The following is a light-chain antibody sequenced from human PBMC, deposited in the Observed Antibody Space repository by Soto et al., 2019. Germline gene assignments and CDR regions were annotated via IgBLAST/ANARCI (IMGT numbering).Light chain of an antibody. Sequence: QSALTQPRSVSGSPGQSVTISCTGTTSDVGAYNYVSWYQQHPGKAPKLMIYDVSKRPSGVPDRFSGSKSGSTASLTISGLQAEDEADYDCCSYAGSYTFVVFGGGTKVTVL. J-gene: IGLJ2*01. V-gene: IGLV2-11*01. CDR3: CSYAGSYTFVV. CDR2: DVS. CDR1: TSDVGAYNY.